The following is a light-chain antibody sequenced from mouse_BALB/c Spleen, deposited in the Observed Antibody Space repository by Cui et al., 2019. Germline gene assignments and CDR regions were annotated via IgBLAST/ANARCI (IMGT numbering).Light chain of an antibody. V-gene: IGKV4-80*01. J-gene: IGKJ1*01. CDR2: STS. CDR3: HQWSSYTWT. CDR1: SSVSY. Sequence: QIVLTQSPATMSASLGEEITLTCSASSSVSYMHWYQQKSGTSPKLLIYSTSNLASGVPSRFSGSGSGTFYSLTISSVEAEDAADYYCHQWSSYTWTFGGGTKLEIK.